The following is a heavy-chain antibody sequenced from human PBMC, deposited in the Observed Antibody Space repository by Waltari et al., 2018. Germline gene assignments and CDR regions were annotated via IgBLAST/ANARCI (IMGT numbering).Heavy chain of an antibody. D-gene: IGHD3-10*01. Sequence: QVQLVQSGAEVKKPGASVKVSCKASGYTFTSYGISWVRQAPGKGLEWMGWISAYNGNTNYAQKLQGRVTMTTDTSTSTAYMELRSLRSDDTAVYYCARAPRPITMVRGVTTDAFDIWGQGTMVTVSS. J-gene: IGHJ3*02. CDR1: GYTFTSYG. CDR3: ARAPRPITMVRGVTTDAFDI. V-gene: IGHV1-18*01. CDR2: ISAYNGNT.